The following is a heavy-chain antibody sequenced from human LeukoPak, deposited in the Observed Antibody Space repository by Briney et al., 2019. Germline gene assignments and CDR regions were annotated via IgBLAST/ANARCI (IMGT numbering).Heavy chain of an antibody. Sequence: IPSETLSLTCAVSGGSISSPKWWSWVRQAPGKGLEWLGEIYHRGSTNYNPSLKGRVTISVDTSKNQFSLKLSSVTAADTAVYYCARGNDGSPFDYWGQGTLVTVSS. CDR2: IYHRGST. J-gene: IGHJ4*02. V-gene: IGHV4-4*02. D-gene: IGHD1-26*01. CDR1: GGSISSPKW. CDR3: ARGNDGSPFDY.